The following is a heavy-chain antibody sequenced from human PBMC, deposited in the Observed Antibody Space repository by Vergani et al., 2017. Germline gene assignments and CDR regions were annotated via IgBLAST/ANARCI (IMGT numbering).Heavy chain of an antibody. V-gene: IGHV1-8*02. J-gene: IGHJ3*02. Sequence: QVQLVQSGAEVKKPGASVKVSCKASGYTFTSYDINWVRQATGQGLEWMGWMNPNSGNPGYAQKFQGRVTMTRNTSISTAYMELSSLRSEDTAVYYCARRGRAAAGTGHDAFDIWGQGTMVTVSS. CDR1: GYTFTSYD. CDR2: MNPNSGNP. D-gene: IGHD6-13*01. CDR3: ARRGRAAAGTGHDAFDI.